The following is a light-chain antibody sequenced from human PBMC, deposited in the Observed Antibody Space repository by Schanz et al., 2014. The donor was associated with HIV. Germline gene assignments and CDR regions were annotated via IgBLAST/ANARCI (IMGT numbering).Light chain of an antibody. V-gene: IGKV1-39*01. CDR1: QSISSY. J-gene: IGKJ1*01. CDR2: AAS. Sequence: DIQMTQSPSSLSASVGDRVTITCRASQSISSYLNWYQQKPGSAPKLLIYAASTLQSGVPSRFSGSGSGADFTLTISCLQSEDFATYYCQQYYTSPPTFGQGTKVEIK. CDR3: QQYYTSPPT.